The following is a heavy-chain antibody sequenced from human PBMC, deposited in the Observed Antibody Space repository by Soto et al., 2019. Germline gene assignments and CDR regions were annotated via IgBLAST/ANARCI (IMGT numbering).Heavy chain of an antibody. CDR3: ARERWETIFGVVISPNYYYYYMDV. Sequence: PSETLSLTCTVSGGPISSYYWSWIRQPPGKGLEWIGYIYYSGSTNYNPSLKSRVTISVDTSKNQFSLKLSSVTAADTAVYYCARERWETIFGVVISPNYYYYYMDVWGKGTTVTVSS. CDR1: GGPISSYY. J-gene: IGHJ6*03. D-gene: IGHD3-3*01. CDR2: IYYSGST. V-gene: IGHV4-59*01.